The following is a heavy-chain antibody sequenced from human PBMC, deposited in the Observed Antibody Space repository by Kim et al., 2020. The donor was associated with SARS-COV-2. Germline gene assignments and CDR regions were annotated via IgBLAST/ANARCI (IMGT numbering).Heavy chain of an antibody. CDR1: GFTFSSYG. CDR2: ISYDGSNK. Sequence: GGSLRLSCAASGFTFSSYGMHWVRQAPGKGLEWVAVISYDGSNKYYADSVKGRFTISRDNSKNTLYLQMNSLRAEDTAVYYCAKDIRYYDFWSGYLVSGIYYYYYGMDVWGQGTTVTVSS. CDR3: AKDIRYYDFWSGYLVSGIYYYYYGMDV. D-gene: IGHD3-3*01. V-gene: IGHV3-30*18. J-gene: IGHJ6*02.